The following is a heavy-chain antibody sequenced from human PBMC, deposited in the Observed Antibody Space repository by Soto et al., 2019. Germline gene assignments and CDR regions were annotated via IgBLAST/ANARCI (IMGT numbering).Heavy chain of an antibody. CDR1: GFTFSSYA. V-gene: IGHV3-30-3*01. CDR3: ARGCGGDCYVVDY. CDR2: ISYDGSNK. Sequence: QVQLVESGGGVVQPGRSLTLSCAASGFTFSSYALHWVRQAPGKGLEWVAIISYDGSNKYYADSVKGRFTISRDNSNNTLYLQMNSLRADDTAMYYCARGCGGDCYVVDYWGQGTLVTVSS. J-gene: IGHJ4*02. D-gene: IGHD2-21*02.